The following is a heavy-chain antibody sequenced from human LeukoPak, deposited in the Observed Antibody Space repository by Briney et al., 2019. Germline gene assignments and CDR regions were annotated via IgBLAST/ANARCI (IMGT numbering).Heavy chain of an antibody. CDR1: GGSISSYY. V-gene: IGHV4-59*08. CDR3: ARVRATLFGVAMDYMDV. Sequence: SETLSLTCTVSGGSISSYYWSWIRQPPGKGLDWIGYIYYSGSTNYNPSLKSRVTISVDTSKNQLSLKLSSVTAADTAVYYCARVRATLFGVAMDYMDVWGKGTTVTVSS. J-gene: IGHJ6*03. D-gene: IGHD3-3*01. CDR2: IYYSGST.